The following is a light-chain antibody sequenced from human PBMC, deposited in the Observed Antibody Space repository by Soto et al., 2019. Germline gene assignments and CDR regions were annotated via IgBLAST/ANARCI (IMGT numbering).Light chain of an antibody. V-gene: IGLV2-23*01. CDR3: CSYAGRTSWV. J-gene: IGLJ3*02. CDR2: DGS. Sequence: QSVLTQPASVSGSPGQSITIPCTGTSSDIGSYKLVSWYQQHPGKAPKLMIFDGSERPSGVSDRFSGSKSGTTASLTISGLQPEDEADYYCCSYAGRTSWVFGGGTKVTVL. CDR1: SSDIGSYKL.